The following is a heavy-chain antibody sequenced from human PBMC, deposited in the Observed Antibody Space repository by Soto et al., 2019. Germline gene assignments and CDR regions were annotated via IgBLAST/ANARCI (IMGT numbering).Heavy chain of an antibody. CDR2: TYYRSRWYN. CDR3: AGTTSHQWYYMDV. CDR1: GDSVSSNSAA. V-gene: IGHV6-1*01. J-gene: IGHJ6*03. D-gene: IGHD1-7*01. Sequence: SQTLSLTCAISGDSVSSNSAAWNWIRLSPSGGLEWLARTYYRSRWYNDYAVSVRSRITVNPDTSKNQFSLQLTSVTPEDTAVYYCAGTTSHQWYYMDVWGKGTTVNVSS.